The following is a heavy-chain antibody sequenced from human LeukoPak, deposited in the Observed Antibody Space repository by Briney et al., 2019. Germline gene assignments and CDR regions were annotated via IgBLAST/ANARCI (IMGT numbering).Heavy chain of an antibody. CDR3: ARGRGGQWLVISQGRTLFDY. D-gene: IGHD6-19*01. CDR2: INHSGST. J-gene: IGHJ4*02. V-gene: IGHV4-34*01. Sequence: SETLSLTCAVYGGSFSGYYWSWIRQPPGKGLEWIGAINHSGSTNYNPSLKSRVTISVDTSKNQFSLKLSSVTAADTAVYYCARGRGGQWLVISQGRTLFDYWGQGTLVTVSS. CDR1: GGSFSGYY.